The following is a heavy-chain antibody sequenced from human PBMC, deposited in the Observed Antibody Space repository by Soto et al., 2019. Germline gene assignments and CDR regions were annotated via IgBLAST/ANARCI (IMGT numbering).Heavy chain of an antibody. D-gene: IGHD3-22*01. V-gene: IGHV1-69*12. CDR3: ARGDATKIVVNTYYDMDV. J-gene: IGHJ6*02. Sequence: QVQLVQSGAEVKKPGSSVKVSCKASGGSLSNYGISWVRQAPGQGLEWMGAIIPVFGTPNYAQKFQDRVTITADESTTTVYMEVRSLASEDTAVYYCARGDATKIVVNTYYDMDVWGQGTTVTVSS. CDR2: IIPVFGTP. CDR1: GGSLSNYG.